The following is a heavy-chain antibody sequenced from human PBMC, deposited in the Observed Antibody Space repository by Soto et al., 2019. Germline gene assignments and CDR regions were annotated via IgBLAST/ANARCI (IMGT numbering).Heavy chain of an antibody. CDR3: ARDPTSIAVRRDFDY. D-gene: IGHD6-6*01. CDR2: ISSSSNYK. J-gene: IGHJ4*02. CDR1: GFTFSSYA. Sequence: EVHLVESGGGLVRPGGSLRLSCAASGFTFSSYAMNWVRQAPGKGLEWVSSISSSSNYKNYADAVKGRFTISRDNAKNSLYLQMNSRRAEDTAVYYCARDPTSIAVRRDFDYWGQGTLVTVSS. V-gene: IGHV3-21*01.